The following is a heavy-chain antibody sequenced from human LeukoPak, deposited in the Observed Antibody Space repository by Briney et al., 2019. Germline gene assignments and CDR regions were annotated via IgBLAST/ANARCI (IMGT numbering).Heavy chain of an antibody. CDR1: GGSISRSRDY. J-gene: IGHJ6*03. Sequence: PSETLSLTCTVSGGSISRSRDYWGWIRQPPGKGLEWIGSIYYSGSTYYNPSLKSRVTISVDTSKNQFSLKLSSVTAADTAVYYCARGYCSGGSCYSYYYYNYMDVWGKGTTVTVSS. CDR2: IYYSGST. V-gene: IGHV4-39*07. D-gene: IGHD2-15*01. CDR3: ARGYCSGGSCYSYYYYNYMDV.